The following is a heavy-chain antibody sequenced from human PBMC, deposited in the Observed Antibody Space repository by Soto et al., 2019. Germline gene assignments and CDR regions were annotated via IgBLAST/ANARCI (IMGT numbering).Heavy chain of an antibody. CDR1: GFTFSNAW. V-gene: IGHV3-15*07. Sequence: GGSLRLSCAASGFTFSNAWMNWVRQAPGKGLEWVGRIKSKTDGGTTDYAAPVKGRFTISRDDSKNTLYLQMNSLKTEDTAVYYCTTVFDELGEPYFDYWGQGTLVTVSS. CDR2: IKSKTDGGTT. CDR3: TTVFDELGEPYFDY. J-gene: IGHJ4*02. D-gene: IGHD7-27*01.